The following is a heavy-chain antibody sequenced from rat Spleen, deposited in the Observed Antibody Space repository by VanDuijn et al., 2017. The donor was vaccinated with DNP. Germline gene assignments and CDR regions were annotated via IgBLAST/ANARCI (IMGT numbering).Heavy chain of an antibody. CDR3: ARVQLGYYAMDA. CDR2: IRYDGGRN. CDR1: GFSLTSYG. V-gene: IGHV5-19*01. J-gene: IGHJ4*01. Sequence: VQLKESGPGLVQPSQTLSLTCTVSGFSLTSYGVNWVRQPPGKGLEWVAYIRYDGGRNYYGDSVKGRFTISRDNAKSTLYLQMEGLRSEEPATYYCARVQLGYYAMDAWGQGTSVTVSS. D-gene: IGHD5-1*01.